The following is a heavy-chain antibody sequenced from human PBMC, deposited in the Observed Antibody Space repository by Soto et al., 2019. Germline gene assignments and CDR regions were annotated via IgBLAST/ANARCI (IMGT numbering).Heavy chain of an antibody. CDR3: AREDKVVVVPAATPKEVRYYYGMDV. CDR2: IIPIFGTA. V-gene: IGHV1-69*13. CDR1: GGTFSSYA. Sequence: SVKVSCKASGGTFSSYAISWVRQAPGEGLEWMGGIIPIFGTANYAQKFQGRVTITADESTSTAYMELSSLRSEDTAVYYCAREDKVVVVPAATPKEVRYYYGMDVWGQGTTVTVSS. J-gene: IGHJ6*01. D-gene: IGHD2-2*01.